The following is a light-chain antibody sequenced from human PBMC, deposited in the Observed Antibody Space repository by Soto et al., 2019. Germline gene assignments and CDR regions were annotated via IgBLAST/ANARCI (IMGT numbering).Light chain of an antibody. CDR1: SSDVGAYNY. CDR2: DVN. J-gene: IGLJ1*01. V-gene: IGLV2-14*03. CDR3: ISYTSISTYV. Sequence: QSALTQPASVSGSPGQSIAISCTGTSSDVGAYNYVSWHQHHPGKVPKLMIYDVNIRPSGVSNRFSGSKSGNTASLTISGLQAEDEADYYCISYTSISTYVFGTGTKVTVL.